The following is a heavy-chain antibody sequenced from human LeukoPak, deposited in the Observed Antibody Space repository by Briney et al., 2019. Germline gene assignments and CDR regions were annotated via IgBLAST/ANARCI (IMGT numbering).Heavy chain of an antibody. J-gene: IGHJ5*02. D-gene: IGHD6-19*01. CDR3: AREGPRLPHKAGDWFDP. V-gene: IGHV3-7*01. CDR1: GFTFGASW. Sequence: GGSLRLSCAASGFTFGASWMSWVRQAPGRGLECVALINEDGSGRYYVKSVEGRFAIFRDNTQNLLYLQMNSLRAEDAALYLCAREGPRLPHKAGDWFDPRGQGALVTVSS. CDR2: INEDGSGR.